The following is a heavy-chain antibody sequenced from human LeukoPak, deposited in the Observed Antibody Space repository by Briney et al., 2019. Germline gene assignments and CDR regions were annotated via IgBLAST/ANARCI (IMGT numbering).Heavy chain of an antibody. Sequence: PSETLSLTCTVSGGSISSYYWSWIRQPPGKGLEWIGYIYYSGSTNYNPSLKSRVTISVDTSKNQFSLKLSSVTAADTAVYYCARSSSGSYFDYYYCGMDVWGQGTTVTVSS. CDR1: GGSISSYY. CDR2: IYYSGST. V-gene: IGHV4-59*01. J-gene: IGHJ6*02. CDR3: ARSSSGSYFDYYYCGMDV. D-gene: IGHD1-26*01.